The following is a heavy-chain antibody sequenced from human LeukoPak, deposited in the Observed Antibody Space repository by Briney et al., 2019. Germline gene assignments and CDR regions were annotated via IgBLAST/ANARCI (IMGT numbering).Heavy chain of an antibody. CDR2: IYYSGST. D-gene: IGHD3-22*01. J-gene: IGHJ5*02. CDR1: GGSISSYY. CDR3: ARAGDYYYDTAGFDP. Sequence: SETLSLTCTVSGGSISSYYWSWIRQLPGKGLEWIGYIYYSGSTNYNPSLKSRVTISVDTSKNQFSLKLSSVTAADTAVYYCARAGDYYYDTAGFDPWGQGTLVTVSS. V-gene: IGHV4-59*01.